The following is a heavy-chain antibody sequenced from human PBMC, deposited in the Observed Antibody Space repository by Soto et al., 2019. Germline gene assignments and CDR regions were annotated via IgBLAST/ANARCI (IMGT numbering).Heavy chain of an antibody. V-gene: IGHV4-39*01. J-gene: IGHJ4*02. D-gene: IGHD1-26*01. CDR1: GDSISSSHYY. CDR3: ARVRRDDGGSFRYYFDY. Sequence: QVQLQESGPGLVKPWETLSLTCIVSGDSISSSHYYWGWIRQPPGKGLEWIGSVYYTGSAFYKPSLKSRVTISVDPSKHQFSLRLSSVTAADTDVYFCARVRRDDGGSFRYYFDYWGQGTLGTVSS. CDR2: VYYTGSA.